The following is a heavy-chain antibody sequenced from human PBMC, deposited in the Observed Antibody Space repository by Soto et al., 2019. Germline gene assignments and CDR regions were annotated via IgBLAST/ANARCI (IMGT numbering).Heavy chain of an antibody. CDR3: ARQDYLGSGRDFDY. CDR2: ISPFVDKT. CDR1: GGTFTNYR. Sequence: QVQLAQSGAEVKKPGSSVTVSCGPSGGTFTNYRFAWVRQVPGQGLDWMGKISPFVDKTDYNPKFHGRISXIADKSTSVVYLQLNSLTTDDTALYFCARQDYLGSGRDFDYWGQGTVVTVSS. D-gene: IGHD3-10*01. J-gene: IGHJ4*02. V-gene: IGHV1-69*02.